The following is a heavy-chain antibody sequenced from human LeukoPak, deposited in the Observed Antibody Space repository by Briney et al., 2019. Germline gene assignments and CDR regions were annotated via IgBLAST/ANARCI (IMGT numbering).Heavy chain of an antibody. J-gene: IGHJ4*02. Sequence: ASVKVSCKASGYTFTGYYMHWVRQAPGQGLEWMGWINPNSGGTNYAQKFQGRVTMTRDTSISTAYMELSRLRSDDTAVYYCVRDAAGTTGDFDCWGQGTLVTVSS. CDR2: INPNSGGT. CDR3: VRDAAGTTGDFDC. CDR1: GYTFTGYY. V-gene: IGHV1-2*02. D-gene: IGHD1-1*01.